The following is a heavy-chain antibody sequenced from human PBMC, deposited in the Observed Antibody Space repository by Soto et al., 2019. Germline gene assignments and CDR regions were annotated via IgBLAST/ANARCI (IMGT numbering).Heavy chain of an antibody. D-gene: IGHD3-22*01. CDR3: AKDLAYDTSGYFPYYFQY. CDR1: GFTFYSYA. CDR2: ISGSGGST. Sequence: GGSLRLSCAASGFTFYSYAMSWVRQAPGKALEWVSGISGSGGSTYYADSVKGRFTSSRDNSKNTLYLQMNSLRAEDTAVYYCAKDLAYDTSGYFPYYFQYWGQGALVTVSS. J-gene: IGHJ4*02. V-gene: IGHV3-23*01.